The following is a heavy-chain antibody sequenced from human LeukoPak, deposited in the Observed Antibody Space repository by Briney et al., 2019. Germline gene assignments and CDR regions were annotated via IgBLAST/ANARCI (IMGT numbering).Heavy chain of an antibody. J-gene: IGHJ6*02. CDR3: ARDGGYDILTGYRSHYYYYYGMDV. D-gene: IGHD3-9*01. CDR2: INWNGGST. CDR1: GFTFSAYA. Sequence: RSGGSLRLSCEASGFTFSAYAMTWVRQAPGKGLEWVSGINWNGGSTGYADSVKGRFTISRDNAKNSLYLQMNSLRAEDTALYYCARDGGYDILTGYRSHYYYYYGMDVWGQGTTVTVSS. V-gene: IGHV3-20*04.